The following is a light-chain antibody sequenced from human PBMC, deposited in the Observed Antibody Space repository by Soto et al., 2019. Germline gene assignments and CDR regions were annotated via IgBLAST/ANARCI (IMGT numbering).Light chain of an antibody. J-gene: IGLJ1*01. V-gene: IGLV2-14*03. CDR2: DVA. Sequence: QSVLTQPASVSGSPGQSITISCTGTSGDVGSYDYVSWYQHHPGKASKVMIFDVANRPSGVFDRFSASKSANTASLTFSGLQAEDEADYYCSSYTSSSTYVFGTGTKVTVL. CDR3: SSYTSSSTYV. CDR1: SGDVGSYDY.